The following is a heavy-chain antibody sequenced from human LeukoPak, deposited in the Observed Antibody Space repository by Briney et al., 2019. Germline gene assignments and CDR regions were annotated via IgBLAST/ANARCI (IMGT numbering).Heavy chain of an antibody. CDR3: AKNRQYSSPLGDYFDD. CDR2: ISGGGGST. D-gene: IGHD6-19*01. V-gene: IGHV3-23*01. CDR1: GFTFSSYA. J-gene: IGHJ4*02. Sequence: GGSLRLSCAASGFTFSSYAMNWVRQAPGKGLEWVSGISGGGGSTYYADSVKGRFTISRDNSKNTLYLQMNSLRAEDTAIYYCAKNRQYSSPLGDYFDDWGQGTLVTVSS.